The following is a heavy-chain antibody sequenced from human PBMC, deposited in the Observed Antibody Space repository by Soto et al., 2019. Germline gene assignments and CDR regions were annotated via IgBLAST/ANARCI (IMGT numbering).Heavy chain of an antibody. CDR3: VKASTYSSSQGWFDP. V-gene: IGHV3-9*01. CDR2: ISWNSGNI. D-gene: IGHD6-6*01. J-gene: IGHJ5*02. CDR1: GFSFCGYA. Sequence: SLRLSCAASGFSFCGYAINCCGQPPLKCLEWVSGISWNSGNIDYADSVKGRFTISRDNAKNSLYLQMNSLRAEDTALYYCVKASTYSSSQGWFDPWGQGTMVTVSS.